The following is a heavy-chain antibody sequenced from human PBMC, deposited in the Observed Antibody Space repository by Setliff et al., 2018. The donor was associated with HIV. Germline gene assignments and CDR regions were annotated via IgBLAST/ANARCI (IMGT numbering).Heavy chain of an antibody. Sequence: ESLKLPFPAPGFTFSGAEIHWVRQVSGKGLEWVGRIRSKPDKYATDYGASAKGRFIISRDDSKKTAYLEMSSLRAEDTAMYYCLLPCTSGWHNWADPWGQGTLVTVSS. V-gene: IGHV3-73*01. CDR1: GFTFSGAE. D-gene: IGHD6-19*01. CDR3: LLPCTSGWHNWADP. J-gene: IGHJ5*02. CDR2: IRSKPDKYAT.